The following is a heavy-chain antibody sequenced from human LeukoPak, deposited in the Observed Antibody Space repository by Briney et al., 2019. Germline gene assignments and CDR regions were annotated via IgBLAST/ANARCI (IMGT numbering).Heavy chain of an antibody. J-gene: IGHJ4*02. D-gene: IGHD5-12*01. CDR3: AKYGDDYYFDY. CDR1: GFTSSSYA. Sequence: GASLRPSCAASGFTSSSYAMNWVRQAAGKGLEWVSTMSGSAGSTYYADSVNGRFTISRDNSKNTQYLQMNSLRAKDTAVYYCAKYGDDYYFDYWGQGTLVAVSS. CDR2: MSGSAGST. V-gene: IGHV3-23*01.